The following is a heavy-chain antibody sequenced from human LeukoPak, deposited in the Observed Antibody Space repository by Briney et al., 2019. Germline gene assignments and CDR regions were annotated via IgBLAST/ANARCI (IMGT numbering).Heavy chain of an antibody. Sequence: GGSLRLSCAASGFTFSDYYMSWIRQAPGKGLEWISYISNSGSFIYYADSVKGRFTISRDNAKNSLYLQMNSLRAEDTALYYCAKDIGPSSGRGWFDPWGQGTLVTVSS. V-gene: IGHV3-11*01. CDR3: AKDIGPSSGRGWFDP. D-gene: IGHD6-19*01. CDR1: GFTFSDYY. CDR2: ISNSGSFI. J-gene: IGHJ5*02.